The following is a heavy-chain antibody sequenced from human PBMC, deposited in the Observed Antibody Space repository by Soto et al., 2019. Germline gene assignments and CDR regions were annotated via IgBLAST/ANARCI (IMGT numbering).Heavy chain of an antibody. CDR3: ARDRAAAGYFDY. CDR1: GFTFSSYG. J-gene: IGHJ4*02. D-gene: IGHD6-13*01. CDR2: IWYDGSNK. V-gene: IGHV3-33*01. Sequence: GGSLRLSCAASGFTFSSYGMHWVRQAPGKGLEWVAVIWYDGSNKYYADSVKGRFTISRDNSKNTLYLQMNSLRAEDTAVYYCARDRAAAGYFDYWGQGTLVTVSS.